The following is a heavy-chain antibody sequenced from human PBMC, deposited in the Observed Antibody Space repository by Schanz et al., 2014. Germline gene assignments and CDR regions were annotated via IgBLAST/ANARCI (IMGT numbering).Heavy chain of an antibody. CDR2: ISGSGNTI. Sequence: EVQLVQSGGGLVQPGGSLRLSCVASGFTFSSHSMNWVRQAPGQGLEWLSYISGSGNTIYYADSVKGRFTISRDNAKNSPSLQMDRMRDEDTAVYYCARRYSGRYCFDYWGQGTLVAVSS. CDR1: GFTFSSHS. CDR3: ARRYSGRYCFDY. V-gene: IGHV3-48*02. D-gene: IGHD1-26*01. J-gene: IGHJ4*02.